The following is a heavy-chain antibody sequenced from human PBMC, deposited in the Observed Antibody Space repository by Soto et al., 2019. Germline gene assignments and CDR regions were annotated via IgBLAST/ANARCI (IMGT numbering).Heavy chain of an antibody. CDR1: GFTFSSYA. V-gene: IGHV3-23*01. Sequence: EVQLLESGGGLVQPGGSLRLSCAASGFTFSSYAMRWVRQAPGKGLEWVSAISGSGDSTYYAASVKGRVTISRDNSKNTLYLQMNSLRAEDTAVYYCARRGSGSYYDYWGQGTLVTVSS. D-gene: IGHD1-26*01. J-gene: IGHJ4*02. CDR2: ISGSGDST. CDR3: ARRGSGSYYDY.